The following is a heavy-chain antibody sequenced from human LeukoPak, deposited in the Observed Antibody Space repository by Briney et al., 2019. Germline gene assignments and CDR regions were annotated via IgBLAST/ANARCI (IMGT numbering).Heavy chain of an antibody. CDR2: ISYDGSDK. V-gene: IGHV3-30*04. CDR3: GSPRRGY. CDR1: GFTFSNYA. Sequence: PGRSLRLSSAASGFTFSNYAMHWVRQAPGKGLEWVAVISYDGSDKYSADSVKGRFTVSRDNAKNSLYLQMNSLRAEDTAVYFCGSPRRGYWGQGTLVTVSS. J-gene: IGHJ4*02.